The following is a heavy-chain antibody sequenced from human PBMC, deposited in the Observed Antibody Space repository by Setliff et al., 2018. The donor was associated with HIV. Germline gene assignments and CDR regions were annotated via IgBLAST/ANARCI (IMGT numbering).Heavy chain of an antibody. CDR2: IYHSGST. CDR1: GGSISSSNW. J-gene: IGHJ4*02. Sequence: PSETLSLTCAVSGGSISSSNWWSWVRQPPGKGLEWIGEIYHSGSTNYNPSLKSRVTISVDTSKNQFSLNLSSVTAADTDVYYCAKNLYSSRWSPLDYWGQGTLVTVSS. CDR3: AKNLYSSRWSPLDY. D-gene: IGHD6-13*01. V-gene: IGHV4-4*02.